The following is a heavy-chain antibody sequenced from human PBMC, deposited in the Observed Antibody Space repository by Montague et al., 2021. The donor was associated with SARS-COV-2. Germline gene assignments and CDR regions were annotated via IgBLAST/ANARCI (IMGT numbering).Heavy chain of an antibody. V-gene: IGHV4-4*07. D-gene: IGHD3-16*01. CDR3: VRDGGNWYYFDY. CDR1: GVSITSYY. Sequence: SETLSLTCSISGVSITSYYWSWVRQPAGKGLERIGHIYSSGSTNYSPSLKSRVTLSIDNPKNQFSLKLESLTAADTAVYYCVRDGGNWYYFDYWGQGAMVTVSS. J-gene: IGHJ4*02. CDR2: IYSSGST.